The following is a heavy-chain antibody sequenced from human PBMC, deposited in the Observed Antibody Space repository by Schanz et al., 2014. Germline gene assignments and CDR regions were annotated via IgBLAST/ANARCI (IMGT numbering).Heavy chain of an antibody. CDR1: GFTVNTNY. V-gene: IGHV3-53*01. CDR2: MYINSGST. CDR3: SRYGSRDGCNLAFDA. Sequence: EVQLVESGGGLIQPGGSLRLSCAVSGFTVNTNYMSWVRQAPGKGLEWISGMYINSGSTQYADSVKGRLIISRDSTKTTIILLTNSLRAEATAVYSCSRYGSRDGCNLAFDAWGQGTLVTVSS. J-gene: IGHJ3*01. D-gene: IGHD1-26*01.